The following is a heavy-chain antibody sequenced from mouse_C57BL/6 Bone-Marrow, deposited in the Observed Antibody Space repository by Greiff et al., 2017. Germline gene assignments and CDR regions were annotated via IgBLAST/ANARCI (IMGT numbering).Heavy chain of an antibody. D-gene: IGHD1-1*01. Sequence: EVQLQQSGAELVKPGASVKLSCTASGFNIKDYYIHWVKQRTEQGLEWIGRIDPEDGETKYAPKFQDKATITADASSNTAYLQLSRLTSEDTAVYYCTRDLIYYGTNYWGQGTTLTVSS. CDR2: IDPEDGET. V-gene: IGHV14-2*01. J-gene: IGHJ2*01. CDR3: TRDLIYYGTNY. CDR1: GFNIKDYY.